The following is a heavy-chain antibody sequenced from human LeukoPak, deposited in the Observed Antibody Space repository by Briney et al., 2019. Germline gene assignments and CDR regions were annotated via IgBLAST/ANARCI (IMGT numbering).Heavy chain of an antibody. Sequence: ASVEVSCKTSGYTFTSCGISWVRQAPGQGLEWMGWISAYNGNTNYAQKLQGRVTMTTDASTSTGYMELRSLRSDDTAVYYCARMYSSSWYHFDYWGQGTLVTVSS. CDR1: GYTFTSCG. D-gene: IGHD6-13*01. J-gene: IGHJ4*02. V-gene: IGHV1-18*01. CDR2: ISAYNGNT. CDR3: ARMYSSSWYHFDY.